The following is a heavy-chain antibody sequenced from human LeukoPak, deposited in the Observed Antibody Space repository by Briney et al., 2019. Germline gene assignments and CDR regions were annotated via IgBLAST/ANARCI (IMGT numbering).Heavy chain of an antibody. Sequence: ASVKVSCKASRYTFTTDYIHWVRPAPGQGLEWMGWVNTNSGGTNYAQNFQGRVTTTSDTSISTAYLDLSSLRSDDTAVYYCARETGRDGYKDLDYWGQGALVTVSS. CDR3: ARETGRDGYKDLDY. CDR1: RYTFTTDY. J-gene: IGHJ4*02. CDR2: VNTNSGGT. D-gene: IGHD5-24*01. V-gene: IGHV1-2*02.